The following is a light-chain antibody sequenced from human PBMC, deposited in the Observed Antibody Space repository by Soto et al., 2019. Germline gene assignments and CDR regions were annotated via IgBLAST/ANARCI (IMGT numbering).Light chain of an antibody. CDR1: QGISSY. CDR2: TAS. V-gene: IGKV1-9*01. J-gene: IGKJ1*01. CDR3: LQLNSYPRT. Sequence: IQLTQSPSSLSASVGDRVTITCRASQGISSYLAWYQQKPGKAPKLLIYTASTLQSGVPSRFSGSGSGTDFTLTISSLQPDDFATYYCLQLNSYPRTFGQGTKVDNK.